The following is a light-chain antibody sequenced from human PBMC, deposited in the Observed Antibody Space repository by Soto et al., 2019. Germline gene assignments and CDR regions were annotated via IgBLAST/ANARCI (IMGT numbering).Light chain of an antibody. CDR3: QQYKDYPLT. V-gene: IGKV1-16*02. CDR2: AAS. Sequence: DIPMTQSPSSLSASVGDRITITCRASQDISTSLVWFQLKPGKAPKSLIYAASRLLSGVPSKFSGSGSETDFTLTISSLQPEDFATYYCQQYKDYPLTFGGGTRVEIK. J-gene: IGKJ4*01. CDR1: QDISTS.